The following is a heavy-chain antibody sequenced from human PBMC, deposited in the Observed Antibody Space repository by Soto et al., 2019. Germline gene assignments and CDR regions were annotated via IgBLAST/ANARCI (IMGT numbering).Heavy chain of an antibody. J-gene: IGHJ5*02. D-gene: IGHD2-2*01. Sequence: KTSETLSLTCSVSGDCIHVGGYYWTWIRQRPGKGLEWMGYIYYTGKTYYNPSLESRLTMSVDRSKNQFSLRLTSVTAADTAVYFCGRDLTSNANCIDPWGQGTLVTVSS. CDR2: IYYTGKT. CDR1: GDCIHVGGYY. CDR3: GRDLTSNANCIDP. V-gene: IGHV4-30-4*01.